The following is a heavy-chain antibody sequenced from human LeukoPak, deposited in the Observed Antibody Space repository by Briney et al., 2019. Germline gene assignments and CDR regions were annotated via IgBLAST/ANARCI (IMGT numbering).Heavy chain of an antibody. CDR1: GFTFSNYD. V-gene: IGHV3-13*04. D-gene: IGHD2-15*01. Sequence: TGGSLRLSCAASGFTFSNYDMHWVRQATGKGLEWVSVIATGGGRYYAGSVEGRFTISRDNARNTVYLQVNCLRAEDTAVYYCAKQGYCSGGSCYSGHYYYGMDVWGQGTTVTVSS. CDR3: AKQGYCSGGSCYSGHYYYGMDV. CDR2: IATGGGR. J-gene: IGHJ6*02.